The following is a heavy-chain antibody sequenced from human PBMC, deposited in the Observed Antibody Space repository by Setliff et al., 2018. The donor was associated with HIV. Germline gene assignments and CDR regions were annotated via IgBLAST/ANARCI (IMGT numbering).Heavy chain of an antibody. D-gene: IGHD2-8*01. Sequence: SETLSLTCTVSGGSISGHFWTWIRQPPGKGLEWIGYIYTTGSTNYNPSLTSRVTISVDTSKNQFSLKLSSVTAADTAVYYCARPTTGVGGGAAFDIWGQGTMVTVSS. V-gene: IGHV4-4*08. CDR3: ARPTTGVGGGAAFDI. J-gene: IGHJ3*02. CDR2: IYTTGST. CDR1: GGSISGHF.